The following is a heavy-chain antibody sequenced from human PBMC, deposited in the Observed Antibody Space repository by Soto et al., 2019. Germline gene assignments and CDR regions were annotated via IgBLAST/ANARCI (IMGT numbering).Heavy chain of an antibody. Sequence: QFQRVQSGAEVKKPGASVKVSCKASGYTFSSYGISWVRQAPGQGFEWMGWISAYNGTTKYAQKIQGRVTMTTDTSTSTAYMELMSLRSDDSAVYYCARDSPPVDYWGQGTLGTVSS. CDR1: GYTFSSYG. CDR3: ARDSPPVDY. V-gene: IGHV1-18*01. CDR2: ISAYNGTT. J-gene: IGHJ4*02.